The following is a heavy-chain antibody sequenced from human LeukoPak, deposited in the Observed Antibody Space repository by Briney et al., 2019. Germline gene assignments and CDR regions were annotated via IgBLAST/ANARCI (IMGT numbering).Heavy chain of an antibody. CDR2: ISAYNGNT. V-gene: IGHV1-18*01. J-gene: IGHJ4*02. Sequence: ASVKVSCKASGYTFTSYGISWVRQAPGQGLEWMGWISAYNGNTNYAQKLQGRVTMTTDTSTSTAYMDLRSLTSDDTAVYYCARDAYCGGDCYGGVFDYWGQGTLVTVSS. CDR1: GYTFTSYG. D-gene: IGHD2-21*02. CDR3: ARDAYCGGDCYGGVFDY.